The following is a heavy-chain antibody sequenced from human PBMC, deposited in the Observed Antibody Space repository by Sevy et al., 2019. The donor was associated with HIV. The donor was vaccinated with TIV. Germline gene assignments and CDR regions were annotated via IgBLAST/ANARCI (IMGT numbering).Heavy chain of an antibody. D-gene: IGHD3-3*01. J-gene: IGHJ4*02. CDR3: ARRYDFWSGYYGFDY. Sequence: ASVKVSCKTSGYTFTDYYMHWVRQAPGQGLEWMGRINPNSGGTNYPQTFEGRVTMTRDTSISTAYMELNRLTSDDTAVYYCARRYDFWSGYYGFDYWGQGTLVTVSS. CDR1: GYTFTDYY. CDR2: INPNSGGT. V-gene: IGHV1-2*06.